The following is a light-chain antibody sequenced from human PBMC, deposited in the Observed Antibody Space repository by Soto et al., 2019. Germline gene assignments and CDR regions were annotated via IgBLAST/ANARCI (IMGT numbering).Light chain of an antibody. CDR1: SSNIGSNA. J-gene: IGLJ3*02. CDR3: FSYTANDNWV. Sequence: QSVLTQPPSASGTPGQRVTISCSGSSSNIGSNAVNWYQQLPGTAPKLLIYNTNQRPSGAPDRFSGSKSGNTASLTISGLQTDDEADYFCFSYTANDNWVFGGGTKVTVL. CDR2: NTN. V-gene: IGLV1-44*01.